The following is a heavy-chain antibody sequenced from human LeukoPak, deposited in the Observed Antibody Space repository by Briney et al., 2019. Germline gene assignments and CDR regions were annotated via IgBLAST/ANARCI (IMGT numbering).Heavy chain of an antibody. Sequence: GESLRLSWAASGFTFSSYAMSWVRQAPGKGLEWVSAISGSGGSTYYADSVKGRFTISRDNSKNTLYLQMNSLRAEDTAVYYCAKGARFGYYFDYWGQGTLVTVSS. CDR2: ISGSGGST. D-gene: IGHD3-10*01. CDR1: GFTFSSYA. J-gene: IGHJ4*02. CDR3: AKGARFGYYFDY. V-gene: IGHV3-23*01.